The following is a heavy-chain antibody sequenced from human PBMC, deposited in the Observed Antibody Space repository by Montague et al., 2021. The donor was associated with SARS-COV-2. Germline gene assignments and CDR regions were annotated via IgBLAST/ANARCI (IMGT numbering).Heavy chain of an antibody. D-gene: IGHD6-19*01. CDR2: ISSSGSTI. Sequence: SLRLSCAASGFTFSSYEMNWVRQAPGKGLEWVSYISSSGSTIYYADSVKGRFAISRDNAKNSLYLQMNSLSAEDTAVYYCARDGALYSSGWWGGDFDYWGQGTLVTVSS. CDR3: ARDGALYSSGWWGGDFDY. J-gene: IGHJ4*02. CDR1: GFTFSSYE. V-gene: IGHV3-48*03.